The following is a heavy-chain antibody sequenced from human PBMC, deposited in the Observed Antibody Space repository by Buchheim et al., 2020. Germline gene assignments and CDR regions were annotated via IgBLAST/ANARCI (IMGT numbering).Heavy chain of an antibody. CDR1: GYTFISYH. V-gene: IGHV1-46*01. Sequence: QVQLVQSGAEVTKPGASVKVSCKASGYTFISYHMHWVRQAPGQGLELMGIINPSGCSTNYAQKFQGRVTMTRDTSTSTVYMELSSLRSEDTAVYYCAGDPQGYSRPNGMDVWGQGTT. D-gene: IGHD6-13*01. CDR3: AGDPQGYSRPNGMDV. J-gene: IGHJ6*02. CDR2: INPSGCST.